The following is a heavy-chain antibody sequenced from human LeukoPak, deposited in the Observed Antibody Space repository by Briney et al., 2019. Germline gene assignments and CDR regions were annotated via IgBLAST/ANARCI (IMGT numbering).Heavy chain of an antibody. V-gene: IGHV4-39*01. CDR1: GGSISSSYY. Sequence: SETLSLTCDVSGGSISSSYYWGWIRQPPGKGLEWIGSINYRGNTYYNPFLKSRVTISVDTSKNQFSLKLSSVTAADTSVYYCARQDHSGSFYAPIDYWGQGTLVTVSS. J-gene: IGHJ4*02. CDR3: ARQDHSGSFYAPIDY. D-gene: IGHD1-26*01. CDR2: INYRGNT.